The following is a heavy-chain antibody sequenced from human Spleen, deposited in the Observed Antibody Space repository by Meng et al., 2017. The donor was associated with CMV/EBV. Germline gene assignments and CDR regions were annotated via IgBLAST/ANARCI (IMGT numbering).Heavy chain of an antibody. V-gene: IGHV1-2*02. CDR1: GYTFTDHY. CDR3: AGDKNWGPDY. D-gene: IGHD7-27*01. Sequence: ASVKVSCKASGYTFTDHYFHWVRQAPGQGLEWMGWIHPQSGVTNYAQKFQARVTLTRDTSINTGYMELSRLTSEDTAVYYCAGDKNWGPDYWGQGTLVTVSS. CDR2: IHPQSGVT. J-gene: IGHJ4*02.